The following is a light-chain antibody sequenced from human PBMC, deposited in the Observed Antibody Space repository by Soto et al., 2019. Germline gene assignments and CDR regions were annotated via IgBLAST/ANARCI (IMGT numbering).Light chain of an antibody. V-gene: IGKV3-20*01. CDR3: QQYGNSRT. CDR2: GAS. CDR1: QSVTSSY. J-gene: IGKJ1*01. Sequence: VLTQSPGTLSLSPGERATLSCRASQSVTSSYLAWYQQKPGQAPRLLIYGASNRATGIPDRFSGSGSGTDFSLTISRLEPEDFAVYYCQQYGNSRTFGQGTKVEIK.